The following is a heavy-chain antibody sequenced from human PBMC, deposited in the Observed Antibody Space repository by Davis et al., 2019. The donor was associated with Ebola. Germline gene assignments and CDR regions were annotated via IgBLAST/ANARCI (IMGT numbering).Heavy chain of an antibody. J-gene: IGHJ6*02. CDR3: ARAPYYYGSGVIPQCMDV. V-gene: IGHV1-69*13. Sequence: SVKVSCKASGYTFTSYDINWVRQATGQGLEWMGEIIPIFGTANYAQKFQGRVTITADESTSTAYMELRSLRSDDTAVYYCARAPYYYGSGVIPQCMDVWGQGTTVTVSS. CDR1: GYTFTSYD. CDR2: IIPIFGTA. D-gene: IGHD3-10*01.